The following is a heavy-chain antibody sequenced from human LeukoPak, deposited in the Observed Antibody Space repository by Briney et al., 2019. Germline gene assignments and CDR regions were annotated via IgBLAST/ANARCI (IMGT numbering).Heavy chain of an antibody. V-gene: IGHV4-31*03. J-gene: IGHJ4*02. CDR3: ARGAEDSSNWHEGPHDN. CDR1: GGSISSGGHF. D-gene: IGHD6-13*01. CDR2: IYYSGST. Sequence: PSETLSLTCTVSGGSISSGGHFWSWIRQHPGKGLEWIGYIYYSGSTYYNPSLKSRVTISVDTSKNQFSLRLNSVTAADTAVYYCARGAEDSSNWHEGPHDNWGQGTLVTVSS.